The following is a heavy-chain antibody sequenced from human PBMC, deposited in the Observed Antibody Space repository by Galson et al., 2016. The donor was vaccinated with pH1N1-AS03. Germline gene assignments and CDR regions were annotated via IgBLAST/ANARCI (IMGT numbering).Heavy chain of an antibody. D-gene: IGHD6-6*01. CDR1: GFTFRIHE. V-gene: IGHV3-7*03. CDR2: INQDGSEK. Sequence: SLRLSCAAFGFTFRIHEMNWVRQAPGKGLEWVAHINQDGSEKYYVDSVKGRFTISRDNAKNSLYLQMNSLRAEDTAVYYCASAPRGSGSSYYFDYWGQGTLVTVSS. J-gene: IGHJ4*02. CDR3: ASAPRGSGSSYYFDY.